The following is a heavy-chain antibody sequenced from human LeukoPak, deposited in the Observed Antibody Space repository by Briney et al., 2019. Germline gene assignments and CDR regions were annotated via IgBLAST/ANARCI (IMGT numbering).Heavy chain of an antibody. D-gene: IGHD2-8*01. CDR2: ISPSGGST. CDR1: GYTFTSNY. J-gene: IGHJ6*03. Sequence: GASVKVSCKAFGYTFTSNYMHWVRQAPGQGPEWMGVISPSGGSTTYAQKFQGRVTMTRDTSISTAYMELSRLRSDDTAVYYCARDRPSRVYAIPQHRYIPSYYYYMDVWGKGTTVTVSS. CDR3: ARDRPSRVYAIPQHRYIPSYYYYMDV. V-gene: IGHV1-2*02.